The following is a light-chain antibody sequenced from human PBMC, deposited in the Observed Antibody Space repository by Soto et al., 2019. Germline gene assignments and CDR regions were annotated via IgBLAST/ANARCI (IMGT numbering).Light chain of an antibody. Sequence: EIVMTQSPATLSVSPGERATLSCRASESVSSNLAWYQQKGGQAPRLLIYGASTRATGVPDRFSGSGSGTEFTLTISSLQSEDFADYYCQQYHNWPPLTFGGGTKVEI. V-gene: IGKV3-15*01. CDR1: ESVSSN. CDR2: GAS. J-gene: IGKJ4*01. CDR3: QQYHNWPPLT.